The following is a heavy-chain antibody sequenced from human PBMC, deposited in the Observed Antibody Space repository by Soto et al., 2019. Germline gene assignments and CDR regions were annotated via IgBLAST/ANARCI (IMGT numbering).Heavy chain of an antibody. Sequence: PSETLSLTCAFYGGSFSGYYWSLIRQPPGKGLEWIGEINHSGSTNYNPSLKSRVTISVDTSKNQFSLKLSSVTAADTAVYYCARVISIAARPFDYWGQGTLVTVSS. CDR2: INHSGST. V-gene: IGHV4-34*01. D-gene: IGHD6-6*01. CDR3: ARVISIAARPFDY. CDR1: GGSFSGYY. J-gene: IGHJ4*02.